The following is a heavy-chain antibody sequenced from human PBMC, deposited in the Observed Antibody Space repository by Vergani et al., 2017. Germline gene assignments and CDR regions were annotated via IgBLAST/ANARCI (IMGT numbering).Heavy chain of an antibody. CDR1: GYSFISYG. V-gene: IGHV1-18*01. D-gene: IGHD6-13*01. J-gene: IGHJ4*02. CDR3: AKGIAAAAPDS. CDR2: ISPSNGNT. Sequence: QVHLLQSGAEVKKPGASVKVSCKASGYSFISYGITWVRQAPGQGLEWMGWISPSNGNTNYAQNLQGRVTLTTDTSTTTAYMELRSLRSDDTAIYYCAKGIAAAAPDSWGQGTLVTVSS.